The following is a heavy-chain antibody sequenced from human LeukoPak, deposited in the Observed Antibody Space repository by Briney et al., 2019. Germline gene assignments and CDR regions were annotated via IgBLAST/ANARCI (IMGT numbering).Heavy chain of an antibody. J-gene: IGHJ4*02. CDR3: AKHMRGYSYGYFDY. V-gene: IGHV3-23*01. D-gene: IGHD5-18*01. Sequence: GGSLRLSCAASGFTFSSYAVSWVRQAPGKGLEWVSAISGSGGSTYYADSVKGRFTISRDNSKNTLYLQMNSLRAEDTAVYYCAKHMRGYSYGYFDYWGQGTLVTVSS. CDR1: GFTFSSYA. CDR2: ISGSGGST.